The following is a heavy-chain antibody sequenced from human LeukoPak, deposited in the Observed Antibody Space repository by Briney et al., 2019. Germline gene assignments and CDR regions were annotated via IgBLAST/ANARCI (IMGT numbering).Heavy chain of an antibody. Sequence: ASVKVSCKASGYTFTSHYIHWVRQAPGQGLEWMGIINPSGGSTSYAQKFQGRVTMTRDMSTSTVYMELGSLRSEDTAVYYCARDGGNSQYYFDYWGQGTLVTVSS. CDR3: ARDGGNSQYYFDY. V-gene: IGHV1-46*01. J-gene: IGHJ4*02. CDR2: INPSGGST. D-gene: IGHD4-23*01. CDR1: GYTFTSHY.